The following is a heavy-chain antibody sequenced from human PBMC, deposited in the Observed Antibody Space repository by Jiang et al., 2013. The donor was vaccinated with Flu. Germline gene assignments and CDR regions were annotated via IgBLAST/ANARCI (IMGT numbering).Heavy chain of an antibody. J-gene: IGHJ4*02. CDR2: VNPNSGGT. D-gene: IGHD4-17*01. V-gene: IGHV1-2*02. CDR1: GYTFTGYY. CDR3: ARGGTVSKTRVDY. Sequence: VKVSCKASGYTFTGYYMHWVRQAPGQGLEWMGWVNPNSGGTNYAQKFQGRVTMTRDTSISTAYMELSRLRSDDTAVYYCARGGTVSKTRVDYWGQGTLVTVSS.